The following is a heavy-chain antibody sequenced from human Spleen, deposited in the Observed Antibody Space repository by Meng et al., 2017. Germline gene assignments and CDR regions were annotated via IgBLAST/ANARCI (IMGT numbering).Heavy chain of an antibody. J-gene: IGHJ5*02. CDR2: IYYSGST. CDR3: ARLQYYSDSSGYYLPGWFDP. D-gene: IGHD3-22*01. V-gene: IGHV4-39*07. Sequence: SEPLSLTGTVPGCPISSSSYYWGWIRQPPGKGLEWIGSIYYSGSTYYNPSLKSRVTISVDTSKNQFSLKLSSVTAADTAVYYCARLQYYSDSSGYYLPGWFDPWGQGTLVTVSS. CDR1: GCPISSSSYY.